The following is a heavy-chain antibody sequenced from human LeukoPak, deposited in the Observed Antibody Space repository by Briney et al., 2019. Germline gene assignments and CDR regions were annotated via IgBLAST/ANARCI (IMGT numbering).Heavy chain of an antibody. CDR3: ARELVAVASKGPFDY. D-gene: IGHD6-19*01. CDR2: INPSGGST. CDR1: GYTFTSYY. V-gene: IGHV1-46*01. Sequence: ASVKVSCKASGYTFTSYYMHWVRQAPGQGLEWMGIINPSGGSTSYAQKFQGRVTITADESTSTAYMELSSLRSEDTAVYYCARELVAVASKGPFDYWGQGTLVTVSS. J-gene: IGHJ4*02.